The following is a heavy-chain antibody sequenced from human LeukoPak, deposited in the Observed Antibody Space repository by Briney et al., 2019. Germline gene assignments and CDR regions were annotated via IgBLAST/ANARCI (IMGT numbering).Heavy chain of an antibody. J-gene: IGHJ4*02. CDR1: GFTFSDYY. CDR2: ISSSSSYT. Sequence: PGGSLRLSCAASGFTFSDYYMSWIRQPPGKGLEWVSYISSSSSYTNYADSVKGRFTISRDNAKNSLYLQMNSLRAEDTPVYYCARNQERDWNPDYWGQGTLVTVSS. D-gene: IGHD1-1*01. V-gene: IGHV3-11*06. CDR3: ARNQERDWNPDY.